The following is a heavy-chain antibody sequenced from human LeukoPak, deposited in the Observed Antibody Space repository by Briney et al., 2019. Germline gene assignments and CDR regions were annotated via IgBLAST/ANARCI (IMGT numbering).Heavy chain of an antibody. V-gene: IGHV3-7*01. CDR2: IKQDGGES. J-gene: IGHJ4*02. CDR3: ARLGYCSSTSCNFLNFDY. CDR1: GFTFSSYW. D-gene: IGHD2-2*01. Sequence: PGGSLRLSCAASGFTFSSYWMTWVCQAPGKGLEWVANIKQDGGESYYVDSVKGRFTISRDNAENSLYLQMNSLRAEDTAVYYCARLGYCSSTSCNFLNFDYWGQGTLVTVSS.